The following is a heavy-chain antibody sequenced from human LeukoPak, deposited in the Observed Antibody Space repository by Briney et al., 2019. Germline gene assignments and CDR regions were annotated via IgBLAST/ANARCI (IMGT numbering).Heavy chain of an antibody. Sequence: SETLSLTCTVSGGSISSYYWSWIRQPPGKGLECLGSIYNSGNTYYNPSLKSRVTISVDTSKNQFSLKLSSVTAADTAVYYCARLGYCSSTDCYADFRGQGTLVTVSS. CDR1: GGSISSYY. CDR3: ARLGYCSSTDCYADF. D-gene: IGHD2-2*01. CDR2: IYNSGNT. J-gene: IGHJ4*02. V-gene: IGHV4-59*05.